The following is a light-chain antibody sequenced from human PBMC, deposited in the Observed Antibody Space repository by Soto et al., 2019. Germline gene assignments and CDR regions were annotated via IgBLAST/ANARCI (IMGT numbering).Light chain of an antibody. Sequence: QSVLTQSPSASASLGASVKLTCTLSSGHSSYAIAWHQQQPEKGPRYLMKLNSDGSHNKGDGIPDRFSGSSSGAERYLTISSLQAEDEAYYYCQTWGTDCSVVFGGGTKVTVL. V-gene: IGLV4-69*01. CDR3: QTWGTDCSVV. CDR1: SGHSSYA. CDR2: LNSDGSH. J-gene: IGLJ2*01.